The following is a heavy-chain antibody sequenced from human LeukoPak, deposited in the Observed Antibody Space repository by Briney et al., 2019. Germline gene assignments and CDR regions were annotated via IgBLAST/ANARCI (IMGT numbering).Heavy chain of an antibody. CDR2: INPNSGGT. V-gene: IGHV1-2*02. CDR1: GYTFTGYY. CDR3: ARDIVVVDNWFDP. Sequence: ASVKVSCKASGYTFTGYYMHWVRQAPGQGLEWMGWINPNSGGTNYAQKFQGRVTMTRDTSISTAYVELSRLRSDDTAVYYCARDIVVVDNWFDPWGQGALVTVSS. D-gene: IGHD3-22*01. J-gene: IGHJ5*02.